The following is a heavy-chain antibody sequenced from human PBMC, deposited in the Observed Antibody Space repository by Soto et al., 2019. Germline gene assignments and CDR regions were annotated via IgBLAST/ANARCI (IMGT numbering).Heavy chain of an antibody. CDR2: ISGSGGST. J-gene: IGHJ4*02. CDR3: AKDLIFGVVIILFDY. V-gene: IGHV3-23*01. CDR1: GGTFISYA. Sequence: GGSLRLSCAASGGTFISYAMSWVRQATGKGLEWVSAISGSGGSTYYADSVKGRFTISRDNSKNTLYLQMNSLRAEDTAVYYCAKDLIFGVVIILFDYWGQGTLVTVSS. D-gene: IGHD3-3*01.